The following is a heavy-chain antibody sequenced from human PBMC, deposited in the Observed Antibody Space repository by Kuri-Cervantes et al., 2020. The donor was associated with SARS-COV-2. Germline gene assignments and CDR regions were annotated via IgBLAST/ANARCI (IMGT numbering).Heavy chain of an antibody. CDR3: ARDTSSARYCSGGSCYGVDV. V-gene: IGHV4-61*02. CDR1: GDSISSGSYY. Sequence: SETLSLTCTVSGDSISSGSYYWSWIRQPAGKGLECIGRTHTSGSTNYNPSLKSRVSISVDTSKNQFSLKVNSVTAAGTAVYYCARDTSSARYCSGGSCYGVDVWGQGTTVTVSS. J-gene: IGHJ6*02. D-gene: IGHD2-15*01. CDR2: THTSGST.